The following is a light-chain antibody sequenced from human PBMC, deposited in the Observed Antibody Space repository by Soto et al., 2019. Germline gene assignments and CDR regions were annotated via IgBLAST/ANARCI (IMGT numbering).Light chain of an antibody. CDR2: DVS. J-gene: IGLJ2*01. CDR1: NNDVGGYNY. V-gene: IGLV2-14*01. CDR3: TSYKSTYTLI. Sequence: QSVLTQFASVSGSPGQSITISCTGTNNDVGGYNYVSWYQQHPGKAPKLMIYDVSNRPSGVSSRFSGSKSGNTASLTISGLQAEDEADYYCTSYKSTYTLIFGGGTKLTVL.